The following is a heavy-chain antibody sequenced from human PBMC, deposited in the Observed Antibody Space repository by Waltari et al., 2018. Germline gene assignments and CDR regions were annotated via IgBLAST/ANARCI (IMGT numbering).Heavy chain of an antibody. D-gene: IGHD2-15*01. J-gene: IGHJ4*02. CDR1: GGSISSYY. V-gene: IGHV4-4*07. CDR2: IYTSGNT. CDR3: AREDMVVSSFDH. Sequence: QVQLQESGPGLVKPSETLSLTCSVSGGSISSYYWHWIRQPVGKGLEWIGRIYTSGNTNYNPSLKRRVAMSVDTSKNQFSLQLTSVTAADTAVYYCAREDMVVSSFDHWGQGTLVTVSS.